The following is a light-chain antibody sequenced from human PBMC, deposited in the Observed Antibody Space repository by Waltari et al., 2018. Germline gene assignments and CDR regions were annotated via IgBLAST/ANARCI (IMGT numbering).Light chain of an antibody. Sequence: QSALTQPASVSGSPGQSITISCTRTSRYFCAYNYFSWYQQHPGKAPKPMIYEVYNRPSGVSHRFSGSKSGNTASLTISGLQAEDEADYYCNSYTSSTTQVFGTGTKVTVL. CDR1: SRYFCAYNY. J-gene: IGLJ1*01. V-gene: IGLV2-14*01. CDR2: EVY. CDR3: NSYTSSTTQV.